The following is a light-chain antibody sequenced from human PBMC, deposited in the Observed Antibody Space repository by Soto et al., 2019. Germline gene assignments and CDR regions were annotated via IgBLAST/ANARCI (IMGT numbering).Light chain of an antibody. CDR1: QSVSSD. V-gene: IGKV3-15*01. J-gene: IGKJ3*01. CDR2: GAS. CDR3: QQYNNWPFT. Sequence: EIVMTQSPAPLSVFPGERATLCCRASQSVSSDLAWYQQKPGQAPRLLIYGASTRATGIPVRFSGSGSGTEFTLTISSLQSEDFAVYYCQQYNNWPFTFGPGTKVDIK.